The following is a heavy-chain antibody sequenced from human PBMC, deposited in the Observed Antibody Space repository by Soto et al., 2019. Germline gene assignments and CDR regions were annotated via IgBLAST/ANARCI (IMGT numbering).Heavy chain of an antibody. CDR3: AKARSGWYFQFDY. CDR1: GYTFTSYD. CDR2: MNPNSGNT. V-gene: IGHV1-8*01. J-gene: IGHJ4*02. Sequence: ASVKVSCKASGYTFTSYDINWVRQATGQGLEWMGWMNPNSGNTGYAQKFQGRVTMTRNTSISTAYMELSSLRSEDTAVYYCAKARSGWYFQFDYWGQGTLVTVSS. D-gene: IGHD6-19*01.